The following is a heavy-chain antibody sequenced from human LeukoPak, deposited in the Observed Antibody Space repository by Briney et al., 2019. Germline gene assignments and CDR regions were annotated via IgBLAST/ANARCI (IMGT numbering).Heavy chain of an antibody. V-gene: IGHV1-46*01. J-gene: IGHJ3*02. Sequence: ASVKVSCKASGYTFTSYYMHWVRQAPGQGLEWMGIINPSGGSTSYAQKFQGRVTMTRDTSTSTVYMELSSLRSEDTAVYYCARVQLERRYVDAFDIWGQGTMVTVSS. CDR3: ARVQLERRYVDAFDI. CDR1: GYTFTSYY. D-gene: IGHD1-1*01. CDR2: INPSGGST.